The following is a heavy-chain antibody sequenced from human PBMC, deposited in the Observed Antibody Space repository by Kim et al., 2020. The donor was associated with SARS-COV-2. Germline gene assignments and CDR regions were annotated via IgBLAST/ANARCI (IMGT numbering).Heavy chain of an antibody. J-gene: IGHJ4*02. Sequence: SVKVSCKASGGTFSSYAISWVRQAPGQGLEWMGGIIPIFGTANYAQKFQGRVTITADESTSRAYMELSSLRSEDTAVYYCARDYRGGYGGYYVDYRGQGTLVTVSS. CDR2: IIPIFGTA. D-gene: IGHD5-12*01. CDR1: GGTFSSYA. V-gene: IGHV1-69*13. CDR3: ARDYRGGYGGYYVDY.